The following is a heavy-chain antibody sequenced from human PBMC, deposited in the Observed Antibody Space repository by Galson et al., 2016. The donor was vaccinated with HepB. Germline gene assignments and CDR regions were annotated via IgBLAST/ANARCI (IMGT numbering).Heavy chain of an antibody. J-gene: IGHJ4*02. CDR1: GFSFGSYW. Sequence: SLRLSCAGSGFSFGSYWMSWVRQSPGKGLERVANIKPDGSEKYYVDSVEGRFTISRDNAKNSLYLQMNSLRAEDTALYYCTRDGTLRPLGYWGQGTLATVSS. CDR3: TRDGTLRPLGY. CDR2: IKPDGSEK. V-gene: IGHV3-7*03. D-gene: IGHD3-22*01.